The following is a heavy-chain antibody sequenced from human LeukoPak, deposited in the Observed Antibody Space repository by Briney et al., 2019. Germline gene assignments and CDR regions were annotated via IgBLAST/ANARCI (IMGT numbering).Heavy chain of an antibody. CDR3: ARPLDSSGYYYVPHDAFDI. Sequence: SETLSLTCTVSGGPISSSSYYWGWIRQPPGKGLEWIGSIYYSGSTYYNPSLKSRVTISVDTSKNQFSLKLSSVTAADTAVYYCARPLDSSGYYYVPHDAFDIWGQGTMVTVSS. CDR2: IYYSGST. J-gene: IGHJ3*02. V-gene: IGHV4-39*01. D-gene: IGHD3-22*01. CDR1: GGPISSSSYY.